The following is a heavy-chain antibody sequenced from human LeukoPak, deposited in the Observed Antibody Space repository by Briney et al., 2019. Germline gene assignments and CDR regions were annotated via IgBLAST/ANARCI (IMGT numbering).Heavy chain of an antibody. CDR1: GFTFTSSA. D-gene: IGHD5-12*01. J-gene: IGHJ3*02. CDR2: IVVGSGNT. CDR3: ARPYSGYDVSAFDI. Sequence: ASVKVSCKASGFTFTSSAVQWVRQARGQRLEWIGWIVVGSGNTNYAQKFQERVTITRDMSTSTAYMELSSLRSEDTAVYYCARPYSGYDVSAFDIWGQGTMVTVSS. V-gene: IGHV1-58*01.